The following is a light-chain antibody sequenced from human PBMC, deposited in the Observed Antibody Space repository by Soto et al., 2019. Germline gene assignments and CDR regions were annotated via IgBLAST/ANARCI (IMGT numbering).Light chain of an antibody. V-gene: IGLV1-44*01. J-gene: IGLJ2*01. CDR1: SSNIGSNL. Sequence: QSVLTQPPSASGTPGQRVTISCSGSSSNIGSNLVIWCQQLPGTAPKLLIYNNNQRPLGVPDRFSGSKSGTSASLALSRLQSADEADYYCAAWDDGLNGPVFGRGTKLTVL. CDR3: AAWDDGLNGPV. CDR2: NNN.